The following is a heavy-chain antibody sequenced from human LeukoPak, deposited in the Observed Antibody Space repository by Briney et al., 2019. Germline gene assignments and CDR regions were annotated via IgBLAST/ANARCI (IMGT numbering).Heavy chain of an antibody. V-gene: IGHV1-2*06. Sequence: ASVKVSCKASGYTFTGYYMHWVRQAPGQGLEWMGRINPNSGGTNYAQRFQGRVTMTRDTSISTAYMELSRLRSDDTAVYYCARDHYDRPLYYWGQGTLVTVSS. D-gene: IGHD3-22*01. J-gene: IGHJ4*02. CDR2: INPNSGGT. CDR1: GYTFTGYY. CDR3: ARDHYDRPLYY.